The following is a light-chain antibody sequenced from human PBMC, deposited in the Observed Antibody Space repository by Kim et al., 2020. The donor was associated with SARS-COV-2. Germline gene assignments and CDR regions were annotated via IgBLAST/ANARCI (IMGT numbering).Light chain of an antibody. CDR2: KAS. Sequence: ASVGDRVTITCRASQGIDNYLAWFQQKPGEVPKLLIYKASALRSGVPSRFSGGGSGTDFTLTINGLQPEDVATYYCQKYNSVPFTFGGGTRVDIK. V-gene: IGKV1-27*01. CDR1: QGIDNY. J-gene: IGKJ4*01. CDR3: QKYNSVPFT.